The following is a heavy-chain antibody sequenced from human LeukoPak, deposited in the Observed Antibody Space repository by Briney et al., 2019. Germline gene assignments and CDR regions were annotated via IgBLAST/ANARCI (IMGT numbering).Heavy chain of an antibody. D-gene: IGHD5-12*01. V-gene: IGHV3-30*18. Sequence: PGRSLRLSCAASGFTFSSYGMHWVRQAPGKGLEWVAVISYDGSNKYYADSVKGRFTISRDNSKNTLYLQMNSLRAEDTAVYYSAKDLVRWRGYSGYDPDYWGQGTLVTVSS. CDR2: ISYDGSNK. CDR3: AKDLVRWRGYSGYDPDY. CDR1: GFTFSSYG. J-gene: IGHJ4*02.